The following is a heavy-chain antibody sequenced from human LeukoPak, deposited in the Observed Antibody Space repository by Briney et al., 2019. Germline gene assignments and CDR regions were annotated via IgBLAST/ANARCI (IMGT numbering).Heavy chain of an antibody. CDR3: AKVGLYYDILTGYTNNWYFDL. V-gene: IGHV3-23*01. CDR2: ISGSGGST. CDR1: GFTFSSYA. J-gene: IGHJ2*01. Sequence: GGSLRLSCAASGFTFSSYAMSWVRQAPGKGLEWVSAISGSGGSTYYADSAKGRFTISRDNSKNTLYLQMNRLRAEDTAVYYCAKVGLYYDILTGYTNNWYFDLWGRGTLVTVSS. D-gene: IGHD3-9*01.